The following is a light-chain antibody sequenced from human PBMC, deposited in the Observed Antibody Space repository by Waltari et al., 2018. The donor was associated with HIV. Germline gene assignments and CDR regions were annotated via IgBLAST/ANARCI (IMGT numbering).Light chain of an antibody. CDR2: NNN. CDR3: AAWDDSLNGWV. CDR1: SSNIGRDI. J-gene: IGLJ3*02. Sequence: QSVLTQPPSASGTPGQRVTISCSGSSSNIGRDIVNWYQQLPGTAPKLLIYNNNQRPSGGPDRFSGSKSGTSASLAISGLQSEDEADYYCAAWDDSLNGWVFGGGTKLTVL. V-gene: IGLV1-44*01.